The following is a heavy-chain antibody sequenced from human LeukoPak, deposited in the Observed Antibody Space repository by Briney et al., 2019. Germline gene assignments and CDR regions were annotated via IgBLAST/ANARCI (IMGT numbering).Heavy chain of an antibody. CDR1: GFTFSNFW. CDR2: IKQDETEK. CDR3: ARLPNTRGSSSNWYWAERAGYFDS. V-gene: IGHV3-7*03. J-gene: IGHJ4*02. Sequence: PGESLRLSCTASGFTFSNFWMGWVRQAPGKGLEWVANIKQDETEKFYLGSVKGRFTISRDNAKNSLYLQMNSLRVEDTALYYCARLPNTRGSSSNWYWAERAGYFDSWGQGTLVTVSS. D-gene: IGHD6-13*01.